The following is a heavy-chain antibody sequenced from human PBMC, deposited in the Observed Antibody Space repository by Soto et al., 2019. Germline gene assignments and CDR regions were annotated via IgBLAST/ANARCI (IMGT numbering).Heavy chain of an antibody. CDR3: ARGRPPGYSSSGYFDY. CDR2: INHSGST. V-gene: IGHV4-34*01. Sequence: SETLSLTCAVYGGSFSGYYWSWIRQPPGKGLEWIGEINHSGSTNYNPSLKSRVTISVDTSKNQFSLKLSSVTAADTAVYYCARGRPPGYSSSGYFDYWGQETLVTVSS. J-gene: IGHJ4*02. D-gene: IGHD6-13*01. CDR1: GGSFSGYY.